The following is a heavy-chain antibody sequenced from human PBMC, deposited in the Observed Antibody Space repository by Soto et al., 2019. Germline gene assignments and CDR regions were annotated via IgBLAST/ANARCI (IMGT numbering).Heavy chain of an antibody. J-gene: IGHJ1*01. CDR1: GFTFSSYA. CDR3: ARVSEQWPGWAEYFQH. Sequence: QVQLVESGGGVVQPGRSLRLSCAASGFTFSSYAMHWVRQAPGKGLEWVAVISYDGSNKYYADSVKGRFTISRDNSKNALYLQMNSLRAEDTAVYYCARVSEQWPGWAEYFQHWGQGPLVTVSS. D-gene: IGHD6-19*01. CDR2: ISYDGSNK. V-gene: IGHV3-30-3*01.